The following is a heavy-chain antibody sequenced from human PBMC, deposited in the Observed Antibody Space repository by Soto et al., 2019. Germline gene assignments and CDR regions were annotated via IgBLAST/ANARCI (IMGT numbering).Heavy chain of an antibody. V-gene: IGHV3-74*01. CDR2: INSDGSRT. CDR1: GLTFSSYW. Sequence: GGSLRLSCAASGLTFSSYWMHWVRQAPGKGLVWVSRINSDGSRTSYADSVKGRITISRDNAKNTLYLQMNSLRAEDTAVYYCAVAVAGPTAIGYWGQGTLVTVSS. J-gene: IGHJ4*02. CDR3: AVAVAGPTAIGY. D-gene: IGHD6-19*01.